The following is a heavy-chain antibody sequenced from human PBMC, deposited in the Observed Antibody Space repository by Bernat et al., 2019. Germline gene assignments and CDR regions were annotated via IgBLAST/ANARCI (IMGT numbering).Heavy chain of an antibody. Sequence: QVQLQESGPGLVKPSETLSLTCTVSGGSISSYYWSWIRQPPGKGLEWIGYIYYSGSTNYNPSLKSRVTISVDTSKNQFSLKLSSVTAADTAVYYCARHGGGGKQQLSGFDPWGQGTLVTVSS. V-gene: IGHV4-59*08. J-gene: IGHJ5*02. D-gene: IGHD6-13*01. CDR2: IYYSGST. CDR3: ARHGGGGKQQLSGFDP. CDR1: GGSISSYY.